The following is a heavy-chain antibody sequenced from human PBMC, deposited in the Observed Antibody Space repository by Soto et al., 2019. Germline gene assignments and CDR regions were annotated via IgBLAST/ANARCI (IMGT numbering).Heavy chain of an antibody. V-gene: IGHV4-39*01. J-gene: IGHJ4*02. D-gene: IGHD1-7*01. Sequence: SETLSLTCTVSGGSISSSSYYWGWIRQPPGKGLEWIGSIYYSGSTYYNPSLKSRVTISVDTSKNQFSLKLSSVTAADTAVYYCASYWNYDVYYFDYWGQGTLVTVSS. CDR3: ASYWNYDVYYFDY. CDR1: GGSISSSSYY. CDR2: IYYSGST.